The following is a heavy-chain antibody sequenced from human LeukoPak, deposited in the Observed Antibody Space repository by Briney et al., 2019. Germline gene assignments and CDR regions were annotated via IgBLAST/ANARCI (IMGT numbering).Heavy chain of an antibody. V-gene: IGHV3-11*01. J-gene: IGHJ3*02. CDR3: ARRPIDIVVVPAAYDAFDI. D-gene: IGHD2-2*01. CDR1: GFTFSDYY. Sequence: GGSLRLSCAASGFTFSDYYMGWIRQAPGKGLEWVSYISSSGSIIYYADPVKGRFTISRDNAKNSLYLQMNSLGAEDTAVYYCARRPIDIVVVPAAYDAFDIWGQGTMVTVSS. CDR2: ISSSGSII.